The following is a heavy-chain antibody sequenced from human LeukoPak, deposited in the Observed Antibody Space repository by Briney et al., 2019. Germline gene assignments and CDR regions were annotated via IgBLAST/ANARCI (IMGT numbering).Heavy chain of an antibody. J-gene: IGHJ4*02. V-gene: IGHV1-18*01. CDR2: ISANSGNT. CDR3: ARDLDLGYCSSTSCYAFSS. Sequence: ASVRVSCKTSGYTFTSQGISWLRQAPGQGLEWMGWISANSGNTHYDQKFQDRVTITADESTSTAYMELSSLRSEDTAVYYCARDLDLGYCSSTSCYAFSSWGQGTLVTVSS. D-gene: IGHD2-2*01. CDR1: GYTFTSQG.